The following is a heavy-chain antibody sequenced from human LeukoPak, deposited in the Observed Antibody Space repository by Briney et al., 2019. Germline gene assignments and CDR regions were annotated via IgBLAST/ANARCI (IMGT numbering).Heavy chain of an antibody. D-gene: IGHD6-19*01. CDR2: LNPNTGGT. V-gene: IGHV1-2*02. Sequence: ASVKVSCKASAYTFTVYYIHWVRQAPGQGLEWMGWLNPNTGGTNYAQKFQGRVTMTRDTSISTAYMELSRLRYDDTAVYYCARDQRAVPGKRAFDIWGQGTMVTVSS. J-gene: IGHJ3*02. CDR3: ARDQRAVPGKRAFDI. CDR1: AYTFTVYY.